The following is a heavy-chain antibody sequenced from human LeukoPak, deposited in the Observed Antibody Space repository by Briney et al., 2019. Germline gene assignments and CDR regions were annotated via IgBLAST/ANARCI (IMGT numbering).Heavy chain of an antibody. CDR2: IWYDGSNK. CDR3: AKQHYYDSSGYYPPGD. Sequence: GGSLRLSCAASGFTFSSYGMHWVRQAPGKGLEWVAVIWYDGSNKYYADSVKGRFTISRDNSKNMLYLQMNSLRAEDTAMYYCAKQHYYDSSGYYPPGDWGQGTLVTVSS. D-gene: IGHD3-22*01. CDR1: GFTFSSYG. J-gene: IGHJ4*02. V-gene: IGHV3-33*06.